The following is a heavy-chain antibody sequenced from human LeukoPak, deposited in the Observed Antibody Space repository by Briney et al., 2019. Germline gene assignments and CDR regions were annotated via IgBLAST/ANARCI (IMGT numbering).Heavy chain of an antibody. D-gene: IGHD2-2*01. J-gene: IGHJ4*02. CDR3: ANEDCSSTSCYFSFDY. Sequence: PGGSLRLSCAASGFTFSDYYMSWVRQAPGKGLEWVSAISGSGGSTYYADSVKGRFTISRDNSKNTLYLQMNSLRAEDTAVYYCANEDCSSTSCYFSFDYWGQGTLVTVSS. CDR2: ISGSGGST. CDR1: GFTFSDYY. V-gene: IGHV3-23*01.